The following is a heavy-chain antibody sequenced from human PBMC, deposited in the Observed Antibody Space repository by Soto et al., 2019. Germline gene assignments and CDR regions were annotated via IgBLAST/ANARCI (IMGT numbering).Heavy chain of an antibody. D-gene: IGHD6-19*01. CDR3: ARDLGNRAVAGTFVY. V-gene: IGHV1-18*01. Sequence: ASVKVSCKASGYTFTSYGISWVRQAPGQGLEWMGWISAYNGNTNYAQKPQGRVTMTTDTSTSTAYMELRSLRSDDTAVYYCARDLGNRAVAGTFVYWGQGTLVTVSS. CDR1: GYTFTSYG. CDR2: ISAYNGNT. J-gene: IGHJ4*02.